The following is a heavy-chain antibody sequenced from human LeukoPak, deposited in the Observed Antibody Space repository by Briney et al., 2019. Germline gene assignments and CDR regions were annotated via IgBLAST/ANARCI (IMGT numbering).Heavy chain of an antibody. Sequence: GGSLTLSCAASGFTFSDYYMSWIRQAPGKGLEWVSYISSSGSTIYYADPVKGRFPISRENAKNSLYLQMNSLRAEDTAVYYCASLNLLLWFGEDYWGQGTLVTVSS. CDR2: ISSSGSTI. D-gene: IGHD3-10*01. CDR1: GFTFSDYY. V-gene: IGHV3-11*04. CDR3: ASLNLLLWFGEDY. J-gene: IGHJ4*02.